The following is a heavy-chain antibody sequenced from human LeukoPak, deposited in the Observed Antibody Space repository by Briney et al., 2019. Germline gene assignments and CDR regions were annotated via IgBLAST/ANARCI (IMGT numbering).Heavy chain of an antibody. J-gene: IGHJ4*02. CDR3: ARAPDSSGYFYELDY. CDR2: ITSTSATI. CDR1: GFSLSRHS. D-gene: IGHD3-22*01. V-gene: IGHV3-48*01. Sequence: GGSLRLSCAASGFSLSRHSMNWVRQAPGKGLEWVAYITSTSATIYYADSVKGRFTISRDNAKNTLYVQMNSLRPEDTAVYFCARAPDSSGYFYELDYWGQGTLVTVSS.